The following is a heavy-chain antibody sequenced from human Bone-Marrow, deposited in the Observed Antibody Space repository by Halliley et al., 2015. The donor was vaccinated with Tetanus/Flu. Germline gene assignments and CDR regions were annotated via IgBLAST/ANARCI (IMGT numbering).Heavy chain of an antibody. Sequence: WFPFSFSLGKSSFNPSLQSRASMSTDTSKNPFSLKLPSVTAADTAVYYCAKTGCSTFFGMDVWGQGTTVIVSS. CDR2: SFSLGKS. D-gene: IGHD6-13*01. V-gene: IGHV4-30-4*01. CDR3: AKTGCSTFFGMDV. J-gene: IGHJ6*02.